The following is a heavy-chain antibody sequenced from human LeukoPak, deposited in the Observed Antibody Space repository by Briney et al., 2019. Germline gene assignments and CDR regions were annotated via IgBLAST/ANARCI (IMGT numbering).Heavy chain of an antibody. V-gene: IGHV3-30-3*01. CDR2: ISYDGSNK. D-gene: IGHD3-10*01. CDR3: ARNYGSGSSDAFDI. Sequence: GGSLRLSCAASGFTFSSYAMHWVRQAPGKGLEWVAVISYDGSNKYYADSVKGQFTISRDNSKNTLYLQMNSLRAEDTAVYYCARNYGSGSSDAFDIWGQGTMVTVSS. CDR1: GFTFSSYA. J-gene: IGHJ3*02.